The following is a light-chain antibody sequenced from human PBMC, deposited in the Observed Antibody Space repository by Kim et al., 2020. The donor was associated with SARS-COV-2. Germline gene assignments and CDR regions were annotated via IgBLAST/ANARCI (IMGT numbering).Light chain of an antibody. Sequence: RATINCKSSQGFFHRPNSKNYLAWYQQKSGQPPKLLIYWAATRESGVPDRFSGSGSGTDFTLTITSLQAEDVAVYFCHQYATFPYSFGQGTKLEI. CDR3: HQYATFPYS. CDR1: QGFFHRPNSKNY. V-gene: IGKV4-1*01. J-gene: IGKJ2*03. CDR2: WAA.